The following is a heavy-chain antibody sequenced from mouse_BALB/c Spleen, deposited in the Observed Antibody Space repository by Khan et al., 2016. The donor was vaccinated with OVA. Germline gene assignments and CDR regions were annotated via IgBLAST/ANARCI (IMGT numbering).Heavy chain of an antibody. CDR3: ARGDTASYWYFDV. D-gene: IGHD1-2*01. CDR1: GYSFTSYW. J-gene: IGHJ1*01. CDR2: IHPSDSDI. Sequence: QVQLQQPGAELVRPGVSVKLSCKASGYSFTSYWMNWVKQRPGQGLEWIGLIHPSDSDIRLNQKFKEKATLTVDKSSSTAYMQLSSPTAEDSAVYYCARGDTASYWYFDVWGAGTTVTVSS. V-gene: IGHV1-69*02.